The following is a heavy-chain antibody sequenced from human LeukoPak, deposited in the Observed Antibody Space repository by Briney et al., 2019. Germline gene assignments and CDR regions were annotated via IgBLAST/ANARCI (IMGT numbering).Heavy chain of an antibody. J-gene: IGHJ4*02. D-gene: IGHD4-17*01. CDR3: ARDQLSDYGDYYLDGGLDY. Sequence: SVKVSCKASGGTFSSYAISWVRQAPGQGLEWMGRIIPILGIANYAQKFQGRVTITADKSTSTAYMELSSLRSEDTAVYYCARDQLSDYGDYYLDGGLDYWGQGTLVTLSS. CDR1: GGTFSSYA. V-gene: IGHV1-69*04. CDR2: IIPILGIA.